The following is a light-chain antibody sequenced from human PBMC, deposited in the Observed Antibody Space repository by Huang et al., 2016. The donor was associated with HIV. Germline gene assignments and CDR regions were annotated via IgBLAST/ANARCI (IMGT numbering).Light chain of an antibody. CDR2: DTT. CDR3: QHYNNWPLT. Sequence: EIVLTQSPAVLSMSPGERATVTCRASHRVANKLAWYQQKPGRAPRLVIYDTTTRSGGVPARFSGSGSGTNFTLTINSLQSEDLAVYFCQHYNNWPLTFGGGTRVEIK. J-gene: IGKJ4*01. V-gene: IGKV3-15*01. CDR1: HRVANK.